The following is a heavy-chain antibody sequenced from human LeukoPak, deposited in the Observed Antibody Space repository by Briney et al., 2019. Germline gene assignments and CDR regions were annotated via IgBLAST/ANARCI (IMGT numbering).Heavy chain of an antibody. CDR3: ARQKWEQQGRDYYFNGLDV. CDR2: IYLYGTT. D-gene: IGHD1-26*01. CDR1: AGSISSSSW. Sequence: SETLSLTCSVSAGSISSSSWWSWVRQSPVMGLEWIGEIYLYGTTNYNPSLKSRVTMSVDRSKNQFSLKLSSVTAADTAVYYCARQKWEQQGRDYYFNGLDVWGPGTTVTVSS. J-gene: IGHJ6*02. V-gene: IGHV4-4*02.